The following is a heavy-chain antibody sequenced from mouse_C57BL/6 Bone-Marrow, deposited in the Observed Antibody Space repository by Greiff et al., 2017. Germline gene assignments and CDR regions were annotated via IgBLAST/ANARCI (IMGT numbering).Heavy chain of an antibody. V-gene: IGHV1-69*01. CDR3: AREVYYGSSYYFDY. Sequence: QVQLQQPGAELVMPGASVKLSCKASGYTFTSYWMHWVKQRPGQGLEWIGEIDPSDSYTNSNQKFTGKSTLPVDKSSSTAYMQLSSLTSEDSAVYYCAREVYYGSSYYFDYWGQGTTLTVSS. D-gene: IGHD1-1*01. J-gene: IGHJ2*01. CDR1: GYTFTSYW. CDR2: IDPSDSYT.